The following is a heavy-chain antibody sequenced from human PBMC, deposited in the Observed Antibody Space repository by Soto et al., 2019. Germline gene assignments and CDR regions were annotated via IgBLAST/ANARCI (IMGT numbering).Heavy chain of an antibody. V-gene: IGHV4-59*01. J-gene: IGHJ4*02. CDR2: VYYAGST. CDR3: ARSVAVPGAHIDY. Sequence: SETLSLTCSVSGGSISVSYWRWIRHSAGKGLEWLGYVYYAGSTNYSPSLRSRVSISVDTSKNEFSLRLSSVTAADTAVYFCARSVAVPGAHIDYWGQGTQVTVSS. D-gene: IGHD6-19*01. CDR1: GGSISVSY.